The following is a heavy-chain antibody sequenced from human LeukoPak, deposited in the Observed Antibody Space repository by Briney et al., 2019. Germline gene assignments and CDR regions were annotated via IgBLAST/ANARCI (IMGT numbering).Heavy chain of an antibody. D-gene: IGHD6-6*01. CDR2: ISGSGGST. CDR3: AKDRSSFVHADAFDI. Sequence: GGSLRLSCAASGFTFSSYAMSWVRQAPGKGLEWVSAISGSGGSTYYADSVRGRFTISRDNSKNTLYLQMNSLRAEDTAVYYCAKDRSSFVHADAFDIWGQGTMVTVSS. J-gene: IGHJ3*02. CDR1: GFTFSSYA. V-gene: IGHV3-23*01.